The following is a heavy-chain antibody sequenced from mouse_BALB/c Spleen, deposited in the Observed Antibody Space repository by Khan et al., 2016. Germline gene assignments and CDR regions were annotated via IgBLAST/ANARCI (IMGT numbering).Heavy chain of an antibody. CDR2: INTYTGEP. Sequence: QIQLVQSGSELKKPGETVKISCKASGYTFTNYGMNWVKQAPGKDLKWMGWINTYTGEPTYADDFKGRFAFSLETSASTAYLQINNLRNEDTATYFCARDRYYYGSSKYFDVWGAGTTVTVSS. CDR1: GYTFTNYG. V-gene: IGHV9-3-1*01. D-gene: IGHD1-1*01. CDR3: ARDRYYYGSSKYFDV. J-gene: IGHJ1*01.